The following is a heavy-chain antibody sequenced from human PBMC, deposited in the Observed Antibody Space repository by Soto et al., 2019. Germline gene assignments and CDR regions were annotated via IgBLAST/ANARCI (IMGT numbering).Heavy chain of an antibody. V-gene: IGHV3-23*01. Sequence: PGGSLRLSCAASGFTFSDYSMNRVRQGPGKGLEWVSGLSGGGGSRYYADSVKGRFTISRDNSKNTLYLQMNSLRAEDTAAYYCAKTEGNYYYMDVWGKGTTVTVSS. CDR3: AKTEGNYYYMDV. J-gene: IGHJ6*03. CDR1: GFTFSDYS. CDR2: LSGGGGSR.